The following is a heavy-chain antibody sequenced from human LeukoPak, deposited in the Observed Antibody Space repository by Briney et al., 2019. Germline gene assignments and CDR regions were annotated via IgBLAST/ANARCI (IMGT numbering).Heavy chain of an antibody. CDR3: ARGRLRYFDWNPRGFDY. CDR2: INHSGST. V-gene: IGHV4-34*01. J-gene: IGHJ4*02. CDR1: GXSFSGYY. Sequence: SETLSLTCAVYGXSFSGYYWSWIRQPPGKGLEWMGEINHSGSTNYNPSLKSRVTISVDTSKNQFSLKLSSVTAADTAVYYCARGRLRYFDWNPRGFDYWGQGTLVTVSS. D-gene: IGHD3-9*01.